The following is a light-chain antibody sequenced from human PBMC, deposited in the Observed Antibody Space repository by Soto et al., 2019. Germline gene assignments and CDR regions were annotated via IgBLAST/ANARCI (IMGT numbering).Light chain of an antibody. CDR1: QSISSW. J-gene: IGKJ1*01. CDR2: DAS. CDR3: QQYNSYSGT. Sequence: DIQMTQSPCTLSASVGERVTITCRASQSISSWLAWYQQKPGKAPKLLIYDASSLESGVPSRFSGSGSGTEFTLTISSLQPDDFATYYCQQYNSYSGTLGQGTKVEIK. V-gene: IGKV1-5*01.